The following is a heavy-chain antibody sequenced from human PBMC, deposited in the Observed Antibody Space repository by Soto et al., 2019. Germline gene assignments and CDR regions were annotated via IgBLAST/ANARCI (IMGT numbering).Heavy chain of an antibody. Sequence: PGGSLRLSCAASGIGFSDYGMHWVRQAPGKGLEWVAIISYDAKYKYYAESVKGRFTISRDNSRNTLNLQMTSLGGEDTAVYYCATNLQRRTLSDAFDIWGQGTMVTVSS. CDR3: ATNLQRRTLSDAFDI. D-gene: IGHD3-3*02. J-gene: IGHJ3*02. CDR2: ISYDAKYK. V-gene: IGHV3-30*03. CDR1: GIGFSDYG.